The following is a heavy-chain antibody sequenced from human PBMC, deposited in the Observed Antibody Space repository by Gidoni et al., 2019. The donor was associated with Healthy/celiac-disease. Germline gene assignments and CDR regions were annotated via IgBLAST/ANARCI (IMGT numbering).Heavy chain of an antibody. Sequence: EVQLVESGGGLVQTGGSLRLSCAASGFTFSSYEMNWVRQAPGKGLEWVSYISSSGSTIYYADSVKGRFTISRDNAKNSLYLQMSSLRAEDTAVYYCAKKSYYFDYWGQGTLVTVSS. CDR1: GFTFSSYE. J-gene: IGHJ4*02. V-gene: IGHV3-48*03. CDR2: ISSSGSTI. CDR3: AKKSYYFDY.